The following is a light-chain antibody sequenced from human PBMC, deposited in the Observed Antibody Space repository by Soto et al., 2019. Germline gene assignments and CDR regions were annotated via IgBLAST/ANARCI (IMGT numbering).Light chain of an antibody. J-gene: IGKJ1*01. CDR3: QKYNDAPRT. CDR2: EAS. V-gene: IGKV1-27*01. Sequence: QMTQSPSSLSASVGDRVIITCRASQDISNYLAWYQQKPGGAPKLLIYEASTLQSGVPSRFSGSGSGADFTLTISSPQPEDVAIYYCQKYNDAPRTFGQGARVEMK. CDR1: QDISNY.